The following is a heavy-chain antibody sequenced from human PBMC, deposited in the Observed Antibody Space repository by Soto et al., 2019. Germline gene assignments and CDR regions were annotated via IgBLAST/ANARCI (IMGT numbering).Heavy chain of an antibody. Sequence: SVKVSCKASGGTFSSYAISWVRQAPGQGLEWMGGIIPIYGKANYAQKLQGRVTMTADASTSTAYMELSSLRSDDTAVYYCARAFSILTGSDYWGQGTLVTVSS. CDR1: GGTFSSYA. CDR3: ARAFSILTGSDY. J-gene: IGHJ4*02. CDR2: IIPIYGKA. D-gene: IGHD3-9*01. V-gene: IGHV1-69*13.